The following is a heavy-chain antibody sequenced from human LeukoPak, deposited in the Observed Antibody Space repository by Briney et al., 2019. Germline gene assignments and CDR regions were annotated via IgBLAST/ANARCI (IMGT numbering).Heavy chain of an antibody. V-gene: IGHV4-59*08. CDR3: ARAGIAVAGSDY. J-gene: IGHJ4*02. CDR2: IYYSGST. D-gene: IGHD6-19*01. CDR1: GGSISSYY. Sequence: SETLSLTCTVSGGSISSYYWSWIRQPPGKGLEWIGYIYYSGSTNYNPSLKSRVTISVDTSKNQFSLKLSSVTAADTAVYYCARAGIAVAGSDYWGQGTLVTVSS.